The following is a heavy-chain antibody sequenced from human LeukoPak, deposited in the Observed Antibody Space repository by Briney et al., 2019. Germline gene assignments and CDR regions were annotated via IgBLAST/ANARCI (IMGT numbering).Heavy chain of an antibody. V-gene: IGHV4-59*01. CDR1: GGSISSYY. CDR2: IYYSGST. Sequence: PSETLSLTCTVSGGSISSYYWSWIRQPPGKGLEWIGYIYYSGSTNYNPSLKSRVTISVDTSKNQFSLKLSSVTAADTAVYYCARATGYYDSSGYYYYYYMDVWGKGTTVTISS. CDR3: ARATGYYDSSGYYYYYYMDV. J-gene: IGHJ6*03. D-gene: IGHD3-22*01.